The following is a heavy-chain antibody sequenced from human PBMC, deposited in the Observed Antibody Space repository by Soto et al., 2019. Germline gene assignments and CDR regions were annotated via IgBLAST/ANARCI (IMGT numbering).Heavy chain of an antibody. Sequence: GGSLRLSCAASGFTFSDSYMSWIRQAPGKGLEWVSYISSSGGYTIYYADSVKGRFTVSRDNAKNSLYLQMNSLRAEDTAVYYCATDIVAGTVYWGLGTLVTVSS. CDR2: ISSSGGYTI. CDR3: ATDIVAGTVY. V-gene: IGHV3-11*01. CDR1: GFTFSDSY. D-gene: IGHD6-19*01. J-gene: IGHJ4*02.